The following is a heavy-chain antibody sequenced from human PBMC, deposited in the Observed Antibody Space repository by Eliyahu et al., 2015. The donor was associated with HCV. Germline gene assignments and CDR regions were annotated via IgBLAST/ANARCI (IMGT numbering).Heavy chain of an antibody. CDR3: ARVDLPRYSDNSGYYYYFDY. Sequence: QVQLQESGPGLVKPSEPLSLTCTVSGYSIRSGFYWGWIRQTPGKGLEWVGSTHHSGSTYYNPSLKSRATISVDTSRNQFSLRLSSVTAADTAVYYCARVDLPRYSDNSGYYYYFDYWGQGTLVTVSS. J-gene: IGHJ4*02. CDR2: THHSGST. D-gene: IGHD3-22*01. CDR1: GYSIRSGFY. V-gene: IGHV4-38-2*02.